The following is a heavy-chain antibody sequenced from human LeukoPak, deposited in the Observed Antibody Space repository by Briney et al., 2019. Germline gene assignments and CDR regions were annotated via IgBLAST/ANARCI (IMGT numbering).Heavy chain of an antibody. V-gene: IGHV3-23*01. Sequence: GGSLRLSCAASGFTFSSYAMSWVRQAPGKGLEWVSAISGSGGSTYYADSVKGRFTIPRDNSKNTLYLQMNSLRAEDTAVYYCARDAGVISYMDVWGKGTTVTVSS. D-gene: IGHD3-16*02. CDR2: ISGSGGST. CDR1: GFTFSSYA. J-gene: IGHJ6*03. CDR3: ARDAGVISYMDV.